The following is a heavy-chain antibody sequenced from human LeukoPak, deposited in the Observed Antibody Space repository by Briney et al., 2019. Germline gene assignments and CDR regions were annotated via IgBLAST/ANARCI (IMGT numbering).Heavy chain of an antibody. CDR1: GLTFSTSG. CDR3: QGIMHFPIYFQH. Sequence: NPGGSLRLSCTASGLTFSTSGFNWVRQAPGKGLEWVASIGPTGSDRYHADSIKGRFTISRDNAKNSLYLQMNSLRAEDTAVYYCQGIMHFPIYFQHWGQGTLVTVSS. CDR2: IGPTGSDR. J-gene: IGHJ1*01. V-gene: IGHV3-21*01. D-gene: IGHD3-16*01.